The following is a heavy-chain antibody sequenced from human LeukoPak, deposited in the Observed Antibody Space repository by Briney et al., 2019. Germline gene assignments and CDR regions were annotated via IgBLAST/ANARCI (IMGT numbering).Heavy chain of an antibody. V-gene: IGHV3-30*02. CDR2: IRYDGSNK. J-gene: IGHJ4*02. D-gene: IGHD2/OR15-2a*01. Sequence: GGSLRLSCAASGFIFSTYGMHWVRQAPGKGLEWVAFIRYDGSNKYYADSVKGRFTISRDNSKNTLYLRMNSLRAEDTAVYYCAKDQYYQQYYFDYWGQGTLVTVSS. CDR1: GFIFSTYG. CDR3: AKDQYYQQYYFDY.